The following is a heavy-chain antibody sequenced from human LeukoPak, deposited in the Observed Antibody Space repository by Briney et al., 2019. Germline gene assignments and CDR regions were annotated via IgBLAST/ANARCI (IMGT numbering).Heavy chain of an antibody. CDR2: IYPGDSDT. V-gene: IGHV5-51*01. Sequence: GASLQISGEASGSIFTSYWIGWVRPLPGKGLEGMGIIYPGDSDTRYSPSFQGQVTISADKSISTAYLQWSSLKASDTAMYYCARAVGFNWFDPWGQGTLVTVSS. D-gene: IGHD6-25*01. J-gene: IGHJ5*02. CDR3: ARAVGFNWFDP. CDR1: GSIFTSYW.